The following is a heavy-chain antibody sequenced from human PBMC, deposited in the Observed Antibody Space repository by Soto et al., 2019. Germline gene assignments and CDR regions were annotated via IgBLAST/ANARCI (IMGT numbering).Heavy chain of an antibody. CDR1: GYTFINYY. CDR2: LNPSGGNT. V-gene: IGHV1-46*01. Sequence: ASVKVSCKASGYTFINYYMHWVRQAPGQGLEWMGILNPSGGNTIYAQKFQGRVTMTRDTSTSTVYMELSSLRSEDTAVYYCARLPDMTGTAGWFDPWGQGTLVTVS. D-gene: IGHD1-7*01. J-gene: IGHJ5*02. CDR3: ARLPDMTGTAGWFDP.